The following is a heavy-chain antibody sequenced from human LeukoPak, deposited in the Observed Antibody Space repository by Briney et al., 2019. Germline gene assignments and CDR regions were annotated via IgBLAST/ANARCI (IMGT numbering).Heavy chain of an antibody. D-gene: IGHD3-10*01. CDR1: GGSVSSASYY. V-gene: IGHV4-39*01. Sequence: PSETLSLTCTVSGGSVSSASYYWGWIRQPPGKGLERIGNIYFDGSAYYNPSLKSRVTISVDTSMNQFSLNLSSVTAADTAVYYCARQGGYGEFYRHCDSWGQGTLVTVSS. CDR2: IYFDGSA. CDR3: ARQGGYGEFYRHCDS. J-gene: IGHJ4*02.